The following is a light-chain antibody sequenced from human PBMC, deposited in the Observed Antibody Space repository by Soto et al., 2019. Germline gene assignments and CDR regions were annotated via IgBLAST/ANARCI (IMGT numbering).Light chain of an antibody. CDR1: PSVSSSY. CDR3: QQYGGSPHT. Sequence: IVLTQSPGTLSLSPGERATLSCRASPSVSSSYLAWYQQKPGQPPRLLIYGASSRAAGIPDRFSGSGSETDFTLTINRLEPEDFAVYYYQQYGGSPHTFGQGTKLEIE. J-gene: IGKJ2*01. CDR2: GAS. V-gene: IGKV3-20*01.